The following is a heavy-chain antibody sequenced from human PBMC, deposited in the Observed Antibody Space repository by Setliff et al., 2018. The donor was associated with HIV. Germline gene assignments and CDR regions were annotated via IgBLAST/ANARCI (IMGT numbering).Heavy chain of an antibody. CDR1: GFTFSSYS. V-gene: IGHV3-48*04. CDR3: AREVLRGVDDAFGL. Sequence: GGSLRLSCAASGFTFSSYSMNWVRQAPGKGLQWVSYISSSSNTKYYADSVRGRFTISGDYAKNSVYLQMNSLRVEDAAVYYCAREVLRGVDDAFGLWGRGTVVTVSS. D-gene: IGHD3-10*01. CDR2: ISSSSNTK. J-gene: IGHJ3*01.